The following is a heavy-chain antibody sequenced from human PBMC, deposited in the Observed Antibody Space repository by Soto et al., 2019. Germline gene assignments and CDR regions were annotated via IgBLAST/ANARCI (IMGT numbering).Heavy chain of an antibody. J-gene: IGHJ6*02. CDR1: GYTVTDYW. D-gene: IGHD4-4*01. CDR3: ARSISNFRDYCYALDV. CDR2: IYPGDSDT. V-gene: IGHV5-51*04. Sequence: CLTISGKGSGYTVTDYWIGWVRQLPGKGLEWMGIIYPGDSDTRYSPSFQGHVTITVDKPTNTAYLQCNTLRASDTAMYYCARSISNFRDYCYALDVPGQGNTV.